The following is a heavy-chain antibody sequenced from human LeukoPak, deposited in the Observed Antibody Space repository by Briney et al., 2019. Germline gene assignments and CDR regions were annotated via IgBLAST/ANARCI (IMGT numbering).Heavy chain of an antibody. CDR1: GYTFTGYG. CDR3: ASFNFLTYYFDY. V-gene: IGHV1-18*01. CDR2: ISAYNGNT. D-gene: IGHD1-1*01. J-gene: IGHJ4*02. Sequence: ASVKVSCKASGYTFTGYGISWVRQAPGQGLEWMGWISAYNGNTNYAQKLQGRVTMTTDTSTSTAYMELRSLRSDDTAVYYCASFNFLTYYFDYWGQGTLVTVSS.